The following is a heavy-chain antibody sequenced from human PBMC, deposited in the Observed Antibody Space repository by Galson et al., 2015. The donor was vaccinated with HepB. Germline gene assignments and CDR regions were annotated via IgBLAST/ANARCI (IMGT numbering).Heavy chain of an antibody. D-gene: IGHD1-26*01. V-gene: IGHV1-69*13. Sequence: SVKVSCKASGGTFSSYAISWVRQAPGQGLEWMGGIIPIFGTANYAQKLQGRVTITADESTSTAYMELSSLRSEDTAVYYCARDINSFGGSNPTAGWGQGTLVTVSS. CDR3: ARDINSFGGSNPTAG. CDR1: GGTFSSYA. J-gene: IGHJ4*02. CDR2: IIPIFGTA.